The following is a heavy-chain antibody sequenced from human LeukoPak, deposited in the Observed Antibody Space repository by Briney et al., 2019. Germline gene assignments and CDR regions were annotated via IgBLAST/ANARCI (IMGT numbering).Heavy chain of an antibody. Sequence: SETLSLTCTVSGASVSSASYWSWIRQPPGKGLEWIGEINHSGSTNYNPSLKSRVTISVDTSKNQFSLKLSSVTAADTAVYYCARTSRLRGPFLGYWGQGTLVTVSS. CDR2: INHSGST. CDR1: GASVSSASY. J-gene: IGHJ4*02. V-gene: IGHV4-34*01. D-gene: IGHD4-17*01. CDR3: ARTSRLRGPFLGY.